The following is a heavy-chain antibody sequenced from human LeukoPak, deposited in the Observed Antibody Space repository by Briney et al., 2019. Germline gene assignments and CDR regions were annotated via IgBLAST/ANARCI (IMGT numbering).Heavy chain of an antibody. Sequence: GGSLRLSYAASGFTFSSAAMTWVRQAPGKGLEWVSLIASSGGSTYYADSVKGRFTISRDNSKNTLSLQMNSLRVEDTAIYYCAKDIQLSTWGLGTMVTVSS. D-gene: IGHD5-24*01. CDR2: IASSGGST. CDR3: AKDIQLST. J-gene: IGHJ3*01. CDR1: GFTFSSAA. V-gene: IGHV3-23*01.